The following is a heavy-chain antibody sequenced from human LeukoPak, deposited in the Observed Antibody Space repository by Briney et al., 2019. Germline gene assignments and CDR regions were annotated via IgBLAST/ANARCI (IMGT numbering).Heavy chain of an antibody. CDR1: GGSIRNYY. CDR3: ARGGYNPFDY. V-gene: IGHV4-4*09. Sequence: SETLSLTCTVSGGSIRNYYWSWIRQPPGKGLEYIGYIYSSGNTDYNPSLKSRVTISVDTSKNQFSLKLSSVTAADTAVYYCARGGYNPFDYSGQGTLVTVSS. CDR2: IYSSGNT. D-gene: IGHD5-24*01. J-gene: IGHJ4*02.